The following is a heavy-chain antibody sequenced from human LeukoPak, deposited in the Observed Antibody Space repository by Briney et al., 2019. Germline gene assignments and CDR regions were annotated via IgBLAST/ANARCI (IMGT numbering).Heavy chain of an antibody. J-gene: IGHJ6*03. Sequence: GGSLRLSCAASGFTFSTYAMSWVRQAPGKGLEWVSAISGGGGSTYYADSVKGRFTISRDNSKNTLYLQMNSLRAEDTAVYYCARSGGNPRYYYYYYMDVWGKGTTVTVSS. CDR2: ISGGGGST. CDR1: GFTFSTYA. D-gene: IGHD4-23*01. V-gene: IGHV3-23*01. CDR3: ARSGGNPRYYYYYYMDV.